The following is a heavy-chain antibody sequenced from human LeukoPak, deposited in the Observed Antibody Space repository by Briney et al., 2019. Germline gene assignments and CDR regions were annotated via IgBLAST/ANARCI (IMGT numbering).Heavy chain of an antibody. Sequence: GGSLRLSCGASGFTLSSYSMNWVRQAPGKGLEWVSSISSSSSSYIYYADSVKGRFTISRDNAKNPLYLQMNSLRAEDTAVYYCAREYDYGTGDYFDYWGQGTLVTVSS. CDR1: GFTLSSYS. CDR2: ISSSSSSYI. D-gene: IGHD3-16*01. J-gene: IGHJ4*02. CDR3: AREYDYGTGDYFDY. V-gene: IGHV3-21*01.